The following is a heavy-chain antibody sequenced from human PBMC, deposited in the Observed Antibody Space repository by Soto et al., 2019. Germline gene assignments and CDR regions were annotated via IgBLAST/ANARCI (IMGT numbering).Heavy chain of an antibody. Sequence: QVQLVQSGAEVKKPWASVKVSCKASGYTFTSYGISWVRQAPGQGLEWMGWISAYNGNTNYAQKLQGRVTMTTDTSTSTASMELRSLRSDDTAVYFCARGGRQIWSPHHFDYWGQGTLVTVSS. D-gene: IGHD5-18*01. CDR3: ARGGRQIWSPHHFDY. V-gene: IGHV1-18*04. CDR1: GYTFTSYG. CDR2: ISAYNGNT. J-gene: IGHJ4*02.